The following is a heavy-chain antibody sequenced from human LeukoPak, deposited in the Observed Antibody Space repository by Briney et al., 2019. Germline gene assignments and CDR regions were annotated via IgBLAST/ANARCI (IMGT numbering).Heavy chain of an antibody. CDR1: GFTFSSYA. CDR2: IKQDGSEK. Sequence: GGSLRLSCAASGFTFSSYAMSWVRQAAGKGLEWVANIKQDGSEKYYVDSVKGRFTISRDNAKNSLYLQMNSLRAEDTALYYCASPRIGHSGWYGRGAFDIWGQGTMVTVSS. D-gene: IGHD6-19*01. V-gene: IGHV3-7*01. J-gene: IGHJ3*02. CDR3: ASPRIGHSGWYGRGAFDI.